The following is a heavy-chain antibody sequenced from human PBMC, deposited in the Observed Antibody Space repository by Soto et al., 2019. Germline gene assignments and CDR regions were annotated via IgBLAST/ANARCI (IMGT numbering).Heavy chain of an antibody. CDR2: ISGSGGST. J-gene: IGHJ6*02. CDR3: AKVHPMTTVTTFGEDYYYGMDV. V-gene: IGHV3-23*01. Sequence: TGGSLILSCAASGFNFSGHAMSWVRQAPGKGLEWVSAISGSGGSTYYADSVKGRFTISRDNSKNTLYLQMNSLRAEDTAVYYCAKVHPMTTVTTFGEDYYYGMDVWGQGTTVTVSS. D-gene: IGHD4-17*01. CDR1: GFNFSGHA.